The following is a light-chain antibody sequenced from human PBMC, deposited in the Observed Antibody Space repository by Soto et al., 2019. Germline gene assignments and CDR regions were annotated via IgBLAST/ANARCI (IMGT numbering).Light chain of an antibody. CDR2: AAS. Sequence: DIQMTQSPSSLSASVGDRVTITCRASQSISSYLNWYQQKPGKAPKLLIYAASSLQSEVPSRFSGSGSGTDFTLTISSLQPEDFATYYCQQSYSTPRTFGQGTGLEIK. CDR3: QQSYSTPRT. CDR1: QSISSY. J-gene: IGKJ5*01. V-gene: IGKV1-39*01.